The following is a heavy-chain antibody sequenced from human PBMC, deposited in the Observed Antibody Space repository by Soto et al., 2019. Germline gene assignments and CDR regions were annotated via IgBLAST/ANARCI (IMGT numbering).Heavy chain of an antibody. D-gene: IGHD1-26*01. Sequence: GGSLRLSCAASGFTFSSYGMHWVRQAPGKGLEWVAVISYDGSNKYYADSVKGRFTISRDNSKNTLYLQMNSLRAEDTAVYYCAKDQEWEHLDYWGQGTLVTVSS. CDR2: ISYDGSNK. J-gene: IGHJ4*02. CDR1: GFTFSSYG. CDR3: AKDQEWEHLDY. V-gene: IGHV3-30*18.